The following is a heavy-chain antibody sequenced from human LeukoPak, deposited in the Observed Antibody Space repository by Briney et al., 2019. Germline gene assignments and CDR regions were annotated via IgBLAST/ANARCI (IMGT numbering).Heavy chain of an antibody. V-gene: IGHV3-9*01. CDR3: AKAGRDLLTGVGDY. CDR2: ISWNSDRI. D-gene: IGHD1-26*01. Sequence: GRSLRLSCSASGFTFDDYAMHWVWQAPGKGLEWVSSISWNSDRIDYADSVKGRFTISRDNAKNSLYLQMNSLRVEDTALYFCAKAGRDLLTGVGDYWGQGTLVTVSS. CDR1: GFTFDDYA. J-gene: IGHJ4*02.